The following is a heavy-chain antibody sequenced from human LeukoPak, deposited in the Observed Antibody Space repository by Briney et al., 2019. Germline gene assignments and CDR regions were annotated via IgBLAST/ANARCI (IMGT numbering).Heavy chain of an antibody. CDR3: AKDGAAAGYYYYGMDV. V-gene: IGHV3-23*01. CDR2: ISGSGGST. CDR1: GFTFSSYA. J-gene: IGHJ6*04. Sequence: AGGSLRLSCAASGFTFSSYAMSWVRQAPGKGLEWVSAISGSGGSTYYADSVKGRFTISRDNSKNTLYLQMNSLRAEDTAVYYCAKDGAAAGYYYYGMDVWGKGTTVTVSS. D-gene: IGHD6-13*01.